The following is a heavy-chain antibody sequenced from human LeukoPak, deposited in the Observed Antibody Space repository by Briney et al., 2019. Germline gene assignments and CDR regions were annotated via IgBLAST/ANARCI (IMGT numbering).Heavy chain of an antibody. CDR3: ARIEWERLGRAFDI. CDR2: ISYDGSNK. CDR1: GFTFSSYA. D-gene: IGHD1-26*01. Sequence: PGGSLRLSCAASGFTFSSYAMHWVRQAPGKGLEWVAVISYDGSNKYYAESVKGRFTISRDNSKNTLFLQMNSLRAEDMAVYYCARIEWERLGRAFDIWGQGTMVTVSS. J-gene: IGHJ3*02. V-gene: IGHV3-30*14.